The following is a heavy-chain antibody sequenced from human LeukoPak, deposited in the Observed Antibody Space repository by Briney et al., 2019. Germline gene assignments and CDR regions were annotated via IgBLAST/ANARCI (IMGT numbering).Heavy chain of an antibody. CDR1: GFSFSNHY. D-gene: IGHD2-15*01. CDR2: IRKGANGYST. J-gene: IGHJ4*02. CDR3: VRPSYYCSGGSCPLDY. V-gene: IGHV3-72*01. Sequence: GGSLRLSCAASGFSFSNHYMDWVRQAPGKGLEWAGRIRKGANGYSTEYAASVKGRFTISRDDSKNSLYLQMNNLKTEDTAVYYCVRPSYYCSGGSCPLDYWGQGTLVTVSS.